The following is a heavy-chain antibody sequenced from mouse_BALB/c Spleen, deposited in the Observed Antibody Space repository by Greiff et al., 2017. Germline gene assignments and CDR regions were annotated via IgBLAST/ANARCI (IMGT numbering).Heavy chain of an antibody. J-gene: IGHJ4*01. V-gene: IGHV2-9-2*01. CDR3: VRLRSAYAWLPGYGMDY. CDR2: IWTGGGT. D-gene: IGHD6-5*01. Sequence: QVQLKESGPGLVAPSQTLSITCTVSGFTLTSYDISWIRQPPGKGLEWLGVIWTGGGTNHNSAFMSRLSSSKDNSKSQVFLKMNSLQTDDTAIYYCVRLRSAYAWLPGYGMDYWGQGTSVTVSS. CDR1: GFTLTSYD.